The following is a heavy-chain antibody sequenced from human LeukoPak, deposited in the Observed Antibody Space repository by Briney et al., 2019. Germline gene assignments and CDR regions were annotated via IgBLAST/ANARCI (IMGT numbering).Heavy chain of an antibody. D-gene: IGHD3-10*01. Sequence: ASVKVSCKASGYTFTGYYMHWVRLAPGQGLEWMGWINPNSGGTNYAQNFQGRVTMTRDTSISTAYMELSRLRSDDTAVYYCAREQAVGDRHQKLFDYWAREPWSPSPQ. CDR2: INPNSGGT. V-gene: IGHV1-2*02. J-gene: IGHJ4*02. CDR3: AREQAVGDRHQKLFDY. CDR1: GYTFTGYY.